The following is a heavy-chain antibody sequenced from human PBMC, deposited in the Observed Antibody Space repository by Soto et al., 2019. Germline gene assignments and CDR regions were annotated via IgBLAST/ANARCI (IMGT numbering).Heavy chain of an antibody. CDR2: IYYSGTT. V-gene: IGHV4-39*02. Sequence: SETLSLTCTVSGDSITSNSYFWAWIRQPPGKGLEWIGSIYYSGTTYYNPSLKSRVTISVDRSKNQFSLKLSSVTAADTAVYYCARDHKKTYYYGSGSNNWFDPWGQGTLVT. CDR3: ARDHKKTYYYGSGSNNWFDP. CDR1: GDSITSNSYF. D-gene: IGHD3-10*01. J-gene: IGHJ5*02.